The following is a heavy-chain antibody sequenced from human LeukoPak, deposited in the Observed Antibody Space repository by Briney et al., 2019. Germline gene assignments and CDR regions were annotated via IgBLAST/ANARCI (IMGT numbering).Heavy chain of an antibody. CDR1: GFTFSGSA. CDR3: TRPGISGSADY. J-gene: IGHJ4*02. CDR2: IRSKANSYAT. Sequence: GGSLRLSCAASGFTFSGSAMHWGRQASGKGLEWVGRIRSKANSYATAYAASVKARFTISRDDSKNTAYLQMNSLKTEDTAMYYCTRPGISGSADYWGQGTLVTVSP. D-gene: IGHD3-10*01. V-gene: IGHV3-73*01.